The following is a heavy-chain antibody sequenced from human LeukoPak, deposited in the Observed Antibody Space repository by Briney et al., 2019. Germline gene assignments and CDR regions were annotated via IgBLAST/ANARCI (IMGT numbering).Heavy chain of an antibody. J-gene: IGHJ4*02. Sequence: GGSLRLSCAASGFTFSSYAMHWARQAPGKGLEWVALISYDGSNKYYADSVKGRFTTSRDNSKNTVYLQMNSLTTEDTAVYYCAKVGDNWDFDYWGQGTLVTVSS. CDR1: GFTFSSYA. CDR3: AKVGDNWDFDY. V-gene: IGHV3-30*18. CDR2: ISYDGSNK. D-gene: IGHD1-1*01.